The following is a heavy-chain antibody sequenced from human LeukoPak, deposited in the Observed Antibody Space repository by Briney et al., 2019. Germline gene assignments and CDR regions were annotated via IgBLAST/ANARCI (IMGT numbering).Heavy chain of an antibody. J-gene: IGHJ4*02. Sequence: GGTLRLSCAASGFTFNYYGMSWVRQAPGKGLEWVSSINNSGGSTYYADSVKGRFTISRDNSRNTLYLQMNSLRAEDTAVYYCAKYDFWSGYPAWGQGTLVTVSS. CDR1: GFTFNYYG. CDR2: INNSGGST. D-gene: IGHD3-3*01. V-gene: IGHV3-23*01. CDR3: AKYDFWSGYPA.